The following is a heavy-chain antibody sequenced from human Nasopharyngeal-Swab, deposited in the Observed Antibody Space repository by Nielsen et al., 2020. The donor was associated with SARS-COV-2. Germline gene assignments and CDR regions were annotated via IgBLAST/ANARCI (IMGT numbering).Heavy chain of an antibody. CDR1: GYSFTSYW. CDR2: IDPSESYT. CDR3: ARHDGDGYNSFFYFDY. J-gene: IGHJ4*02. D-gene: IGHD5-24*01. Sequence: GESLKISCQGSGYSFTSYWISWVRQMPGKGLEWMGRIDPSESYTNYSQSLQGHVTISAEKSSSTAYLKWSSLKASDTAMYYCARHDGDGYNSFFYFDYWGQGTLVTVSS. V-gene: IGHV5-10-1*01.